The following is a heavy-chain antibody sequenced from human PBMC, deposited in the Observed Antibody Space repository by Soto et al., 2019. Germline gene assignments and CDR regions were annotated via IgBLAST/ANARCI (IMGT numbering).Heavy chain of an antibody. V-gene: IGHV3-30-3*01. CDR2: ISYDGSNK. J-gene: IGHJ3*02. CDR1: GFTFSSYA. CDR3: TREGLITMIVVVGNHAFDI. Sequence: SLRLSCAASGFTFSSYAMHWVRQAPGKGLEWVAVISYDGSNKYYADSVKGRFTISRDNSKNTLYLQMNSLRAEDTAVYYCTREGLITMIVVVGNHAFDIWGKGTMVT. D-gene: IGHD3-22*01.